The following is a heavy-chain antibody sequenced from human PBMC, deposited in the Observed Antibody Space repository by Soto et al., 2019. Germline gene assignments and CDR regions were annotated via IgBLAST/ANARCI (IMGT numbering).Heavy chain of an antibody. J-gene: IGHJ6*02. V-gene: IGHV4-34*01. CDR3: ARDKDVLSIAVAGRTKYYYYGMDV. CDR1: GGSFSGYY. D-gene: IGHD6-19*01. Sequence: PSETLSLTCAVYGGSFSGYYWSWIRQPPGKGLEWIGEINHSGSTNYNPSLKSRVTISVDTSKNQFSLKLSSVTAADTAVYYCARDKDVLSIAVAGRTKYYYYGMDVWGQGTTVTVSS. CDR2: INHSGST.